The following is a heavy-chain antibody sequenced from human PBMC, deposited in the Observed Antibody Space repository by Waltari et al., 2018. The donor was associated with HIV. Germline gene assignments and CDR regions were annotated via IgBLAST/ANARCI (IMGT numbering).Heavy chain of an antibody. Sequence: QVQLVQSGAEVKKPGASVKVSCKASGYTFTGYYMHWVRQAPGQGLEWMGWINPNSGGTNYAQKFQGWVTMTRDTSISTAYMELSRLRSDDTAVYYCARGVATNTVTMEHFGYWGQGTLVTVSS. CDR3: ARGVATNTVTMEHFGY. D-gene: IGHD5-12*01. CDR2: INPNSGGT. CDR1: GYTFTGYY. V-gene: IGHV1-2*04. J-gene: IGHJ4*02.